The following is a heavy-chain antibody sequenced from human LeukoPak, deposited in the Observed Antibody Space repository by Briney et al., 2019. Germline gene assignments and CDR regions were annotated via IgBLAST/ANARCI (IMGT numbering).Heavy chain of an antibody. D-gene: IGHD3-3*01. J-gene: IGHJ4*02. CDR2: INPNSGGT. CDR3: ARAGSITIFGVLGY. Sequence: VXVSCKXXXXTFTGXYMHWVRQAPGQGLEWMGWINPNSGGTNYAQKFQGRVTMTRDTSISTAYMELSRLRSDDTAVYYCARAGSITIFGVLGYWGQGTLVTVSS. V-gene: IGHV1-2*02. CDR1: XXTFTGXY.